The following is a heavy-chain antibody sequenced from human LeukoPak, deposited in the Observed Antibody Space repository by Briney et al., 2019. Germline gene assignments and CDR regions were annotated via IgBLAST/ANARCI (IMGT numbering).Heavy chain of an antibody. CDR1: GFTFSSYD. CDR2: IGTAGDT. Sequence: GGSLRLSCAASGFTFSSYDMHWVRQATGKGLEWVSAIGTAGDTYYPGSVKGRFTISRENAKNSLYLQMNSLRAEDTAVYYCAKPSPGRVYYYYGMDVWGQGTTVTVSS. J-gene: IGHJ6*02. CDR3: AKPSPGRVYYYYGMDV. V-gene: IGHV3-13*01.